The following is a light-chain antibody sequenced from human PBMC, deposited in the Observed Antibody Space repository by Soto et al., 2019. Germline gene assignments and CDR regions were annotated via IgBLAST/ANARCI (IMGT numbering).Light chain of an antibody. V-gene: IGKV1-39*01. J-gene: IGKJ1*01. CDR1: QSINTY. Sequence: DSQMTPSPSSLSASVGDRVTITYRASQSINTYLNWYQQIPGKAPKLLIYAASSLQSGVPSRFSGSGSGTDFTLTISSLQPEDFATYYCQQGYSTPPTFGQGTKVDI. CDR3: QQGYSTPPT. CDR2: AAS.